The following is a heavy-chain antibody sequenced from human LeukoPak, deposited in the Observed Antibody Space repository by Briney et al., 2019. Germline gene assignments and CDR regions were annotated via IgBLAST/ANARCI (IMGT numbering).Heavy chain of an antibody. CDR3: VRVALEYYFDY. CDR2: IRDSDGST. CDR1: GFTFSNYA. V-gene: IGHV3-23*01. Sequence: GGSLRLSCAASGFTFSNYAMSWVRQAPGKGLEWVSGIRDSDGSTYYADSVKGRFTISRDNSKNTLYLQMNSLRAEDTALYYCVRVALEYYFDYWGQGTLVTVSS. J-gene: IGHJ4*02. D-gene: IGHD2-15*01.